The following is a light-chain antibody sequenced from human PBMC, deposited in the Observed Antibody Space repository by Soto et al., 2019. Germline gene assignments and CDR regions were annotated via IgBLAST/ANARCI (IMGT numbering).Light chain of an antibody. V-gene: IGLV2-11*01. CDR3: SSYAGNFVA. CDR1: STDVGVFIF. Sequence: QSALTQPRSVSGSPGQSVTISCTASSTDVGVFIFVSWYQQHPAKAPKLVIYDFTERPSGVPDRFSGSKSGNTASLTISGLQAEDEGDYYCSSYAGNFVAFGGWTKLTVL. J-gene: IGLJ2*01. CDR2: DFT.